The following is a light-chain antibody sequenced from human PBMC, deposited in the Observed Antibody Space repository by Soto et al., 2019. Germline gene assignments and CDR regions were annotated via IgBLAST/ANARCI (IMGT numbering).Light chain of an antibody. J-gene: IGKJ4*01. Sequence: EIVLTQSPATLSVSPGERVTLSCRASQSVSDNLAWYQQKPGQAPRLLIYGASIRATDIPARFSGSGSGTAFSLTISSLQSEDFAVYYCQTYNDWPLTFGGGTKVEIK. CDR2: GAS. CDR1: QSVSDN. CDR3: QTYNDWPLT. V-gene: IGKV3D-15*01.